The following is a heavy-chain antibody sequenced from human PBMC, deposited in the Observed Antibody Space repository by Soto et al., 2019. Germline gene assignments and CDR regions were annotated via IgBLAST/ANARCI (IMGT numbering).Heavy chain of an antibody. J-gene: IGHJ2*01. CDR2: ISGSGVSI. CDR3: ARSGQTGEHYWYFDL. D-gene: IGHD7-27*01. Sequence: SLRLSCAASGFTLSSYAMSWVRQAPGKGLEWVSYISGSGVSIYYEDSVKGRFTISRDNSKNTLYLQMNSLKAEDTDVYYCARSGQTGEHYWYFDLWGRGTLVTVSS. CDR1: GFTLSSYA. V-gene: IGHV3-23*01.